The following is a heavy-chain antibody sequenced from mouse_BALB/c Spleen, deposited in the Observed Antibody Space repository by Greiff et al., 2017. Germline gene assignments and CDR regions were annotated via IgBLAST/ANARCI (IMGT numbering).Heavy chain of an antibody. V-gene: IGHV14-4*02. Sequence: EVKLQESGAELVRSGASVKLSCTASGFNIKDYYMHWVKQRPEQGLEWIGWIDPENGDTEYAPKFQGKATMTADTSSNTAYLQLSSLTSEDTAVYYCNARGTADYYAMDYWGQGTSVTVSS. CDR3: NARGTADYYAMDY. CDR1: GFNIKDYY. CDR2: IDPENGDT. J-gene: IGHJ4*01.